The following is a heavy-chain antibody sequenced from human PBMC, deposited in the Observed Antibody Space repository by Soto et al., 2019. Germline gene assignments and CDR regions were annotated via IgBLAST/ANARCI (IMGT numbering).Heavy chain of an antibody. D-gene: IGHD2-2*01. CDR3: ARGKKRGYCSSTSCPHFDY. Sequence: XETLSLTCAVYGGSFSGYYWSWIRQPPGKGLEWIGEINHSGSTNYNPSLKSRVTISVDTSKNQFSLKLSSVTAADTAVYYCARGKKRGYCSSTSCPHFDYWGQGTLVTVSS. CDR2: INHSGST. J-gene: IGHJ4*02. CDR1: GGSFSGYY. V-gene: IGHV4-34*01.